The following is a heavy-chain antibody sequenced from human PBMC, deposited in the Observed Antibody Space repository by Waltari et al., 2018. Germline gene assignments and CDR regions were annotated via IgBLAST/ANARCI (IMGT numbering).Heavy chain of an antibody. CDR3: AKDVGYSGGHFDS. CDR2: LSGGGGNT. CDR1: GFKFGAYA. D-gene: IGHD5-18*01. Sequence: EVQLVESGGGLVQGGGSLRLSCVVSGFKFGAYAMSWVRQAPGKGREGVSSLSGGGGNTHYEDSVRGRFTISRDNSKNTLYLQMNTLRAEDTATYYCAKDVGYSGGHFDSWGLGIPVTVSS. J-gene: IGHJ4*02. V-gene: IGHV3-23*04.